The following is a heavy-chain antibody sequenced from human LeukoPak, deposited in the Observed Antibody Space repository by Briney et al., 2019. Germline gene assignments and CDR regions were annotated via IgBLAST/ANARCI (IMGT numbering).Heavy chain of an antibody. CDR2: ITTSSSYM. V-gene: IGHV3-21*01. CDR1: GFTFSAYN. CDR3: ARDRNGDFWSTYYTGYFDY. J-gene: IGHJ4*02. D-gene: IGHD3-3*01. Sequence: GGSLRLSCAASGFTFSAYNMNWVRRTPGKGLEWVSSITTSSSYMFYADSVRGRFTISRDNAENPLYLQMNSLRAEDTSVYYCARDRNGDFWSTYYTGYFDYWGQGTLVTVSS.